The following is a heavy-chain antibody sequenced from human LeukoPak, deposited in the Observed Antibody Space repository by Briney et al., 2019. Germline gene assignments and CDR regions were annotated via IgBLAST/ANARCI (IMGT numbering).Heavy chain of an antibody. CDR3: ATREMATIRVAFDI. Sequence: SETLSLTCAVYGGSFSGYYWSWISHPPGKGLEWIGEINHSGSTNYNPSLKSRVTISVDTSKNQFSLKLSSVTAADTAVYYCATREMATIRVAFDIWGQGIMVTVSS. J-gene: IGHJ3*02. D-gene: IGHD5-24*01. V-gene: IGHV4-34*01. CDR1: GGSFSGYY. CDR2: INHSGST.